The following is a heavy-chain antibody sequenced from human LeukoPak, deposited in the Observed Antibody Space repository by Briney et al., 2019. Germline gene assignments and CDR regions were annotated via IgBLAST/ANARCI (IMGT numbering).Heavy chain of an antibody. Sequence: PSETLSLTCAVYGGSFSGYYWSWIRQPPGKGLEWIGEIHHSGSTNYNPSLKSRVTISVDTSKNQFSLKLSSVTAADTAVYYCARLYPLRARYCSGGSCYGWFDPWGQGTLVTVSS. CDR2: IHHSGST. J-gene: IGHJ5*02. D-gene: IGHD2-15*01. CDR1: GGSFSGYY. CDR3: ARLYPLRARYCSGGSCYGWFDP. V-gene: IGHV4-34*01.